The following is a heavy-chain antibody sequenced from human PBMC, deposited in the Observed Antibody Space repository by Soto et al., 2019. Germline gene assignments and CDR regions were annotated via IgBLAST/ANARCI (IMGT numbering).Heavy chain of an antibody. V-gene: IGHV4-30-2*01. J-gene: IGHJ4*02. CDR1: GGSISSGGYS. CDR3: ARLGRSGYSYGTFDY. CDR2: IYHSGST. Sequence: TSETLSLTCAVSGGSISSGGYSWSWIRQPPGKGLEWIGYIYHSGSTYYNPSLKSRVTISVDRSKNQFSLKLSSVTAADTAVYYCARLGRSGYSYGTFDYWGQGTLVTVSS. D-gene: IGHD5-18*01.